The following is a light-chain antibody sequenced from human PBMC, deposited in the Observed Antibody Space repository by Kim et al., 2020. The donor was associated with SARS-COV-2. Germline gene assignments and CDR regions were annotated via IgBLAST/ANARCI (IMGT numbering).Light chain of an antibody. J-gene: IGLJ3*02. V-gene: IGLV3-1*01. CDR3: QAWDDTSAV. CDR2: QTA. Sequence: LSPGQTASFAGSGDNLGTNLVHWYQQKSGQPPALVIYQTARRPSGTPERFSGSLSGNTATLTIRGTQAMDEADYFCQAWDDTSAVFGGGTQLTV. CDR1: NLGTNL.